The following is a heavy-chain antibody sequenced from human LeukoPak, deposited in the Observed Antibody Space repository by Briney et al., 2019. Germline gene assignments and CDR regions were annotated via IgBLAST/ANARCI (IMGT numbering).Heavy chain of an antibody. Sequence: GGSLRLSCEVSGFTVSNFWMHWVRQGPGKGLEWVARINTDGKVTNYADFVKGRATISRDNAKNTLFLEMSGLRADDTAVYYCSXGYNYRFDFWGQGTLVVVSS. J-gene: IGHJ4*02. CDR2: INTDGKVT. CDR3: SXGYNYRFDF. CDR1: GFTVSNFW. D-gene: IGHD3-22*01. V-gene: IGHV3-74*01.